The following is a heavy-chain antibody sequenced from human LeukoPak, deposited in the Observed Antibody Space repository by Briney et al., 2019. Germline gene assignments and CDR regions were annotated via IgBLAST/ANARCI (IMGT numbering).Heavy chain of an antibody. D-gene: IGHD1-26*01. CDR2: LYSGGSI. CDR1: GFTVSSSY. V-gene: IGHV3-53*01. CDR3: ASIGPFDY. J-gene: IGHJ4*02. Sequence: PGGSLRLSCAGSGFTVSSSYMSWVRQAPGRGLEWVSILYSGGSIFYANSVKGRFTISRDNSKNTLYLQMNSLRAEDTAVHYCASIGPFDYWGQGTLVTVSS.